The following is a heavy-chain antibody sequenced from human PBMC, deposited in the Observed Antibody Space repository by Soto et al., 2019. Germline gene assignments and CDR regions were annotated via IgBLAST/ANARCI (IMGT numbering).Heavy chain of an antibody. CDR3: ARDRYSGSDAYMDV. Sequence: QVQLVESGGGVGKPGGSLRLSCAASGFTSSDYYMSWTRQAPGKGLEWVAYISGSSGNIYYADSVKGRFTISRDNAKTSLYLQMNSRRADDTAVYYCARDRYSGSDAYMDVWGNGTTVTVSS. CDR2: ISGSSGNI. V-gene: IGHV3-11*01. CDR1: GFTSSDYY. J-gene: IGHJ6*03. D-gene: IGHD5-12*01.